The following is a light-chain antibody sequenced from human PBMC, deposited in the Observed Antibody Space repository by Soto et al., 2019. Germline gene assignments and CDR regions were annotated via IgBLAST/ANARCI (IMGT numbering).Light chain of an antibody. CDR2: GAS. CDR3: QQYSMAPLT. Sequence: EIVLTQSPGTLSLSPGERATLSCRASQSVSSSYLAWYQQKPGQAPRLLIYGASNRATGIPDRFSASGSGTDFTLTISRLEPEDFAVYYCQQYSMAPLTFGQGTKVDSK. J-gene: IGKJ1*01. CDR1: QSVSSSY. V-gene: IGKV3-20*01.